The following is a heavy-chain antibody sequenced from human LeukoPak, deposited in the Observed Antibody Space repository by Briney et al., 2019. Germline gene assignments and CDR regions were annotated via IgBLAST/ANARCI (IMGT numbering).Heavy chain of an antibody. J-gene: IGHJ4*02. Sequence: GGSLRLSCAASGFTFSSYWMHWVRQAPGKGLVWVSRINSDGSSTSYADSVKGRFTISRDNAKNTLYLQMNSLRAEDTAVYYCANAYYYGSSGYPGYYFDYWGQGTLVTVSS. CDR1: GFTFSSYW. CDR3: ANAYYYGSSGYPGYYFDY. CDR2: INSDGSST. D-gene: IGHD3-22*01. V-gene: IGHV3-74*01.